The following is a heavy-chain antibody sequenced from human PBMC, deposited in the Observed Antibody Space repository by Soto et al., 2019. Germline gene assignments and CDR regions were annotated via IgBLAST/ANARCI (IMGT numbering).Heavy chain of an antibody. CDR2: IWYDGSNK. Sequence: GGSLRLSCAASGFTFSSYGMHWVRQAPGKGLEWVAVIWYDGSNKYYADSVKGRFTISRDNSKNTLYLQMNSLRAEDTAVYYCAGESEYHAFDIWGQGTMVTVSS. CDR1: GFTFSSYG. J-gene: IGHJ3*02. V-gene: IGHV3-33*01. CDR3: AGESEYHAFDI. D-gene: IGHD2-2*01.